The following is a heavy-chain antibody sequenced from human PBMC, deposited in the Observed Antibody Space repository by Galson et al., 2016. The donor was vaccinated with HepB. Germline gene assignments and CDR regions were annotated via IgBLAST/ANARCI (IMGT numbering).Heavy chain of an antibody. J-gene: IGHJ4*02. CDR3: VGGYYLYYFEY. D-gene: IGHD3-22*01. CDR1: GFTFSTHA. Sequence: SLRLSCAASGFTFSTHAMTWVRQAPGKGLEWVSETPAGGYSTYYADSVKGRFTISSDNSKNTLYLQMNSLRVDDTAIYYCVGGYYLYYFEYWGQGTLVTVSS. CDR2: TPAGGYST. V-gene: IGHV3-23*01.